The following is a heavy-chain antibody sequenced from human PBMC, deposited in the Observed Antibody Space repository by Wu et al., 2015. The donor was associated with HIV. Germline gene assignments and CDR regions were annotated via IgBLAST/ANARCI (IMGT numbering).Heavy chain of an antibody. Sequence: QVQLVQSGPEVKRPGASVKVSCKASGFTFTYSGFSWVRQAPGQGLEWMGWISAYNGNTNYAQQFQGRVTMTTDTSTTTAYMELRSLRSDDTAVYYCARDLIWFGEFDYWGQGTLVTVSS. J-gene: IGHJ4*02. CDR3: ARDLIWFGEFDY. CDR2: ISAYNGNT. V-gene: IGHV1-18*01. D-gene: IGHD3-10*01. CDR1: GFTFTYSG.